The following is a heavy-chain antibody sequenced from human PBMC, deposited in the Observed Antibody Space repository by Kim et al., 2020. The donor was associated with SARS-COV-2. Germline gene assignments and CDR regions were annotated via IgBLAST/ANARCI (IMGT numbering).Heavy chain of an antibody. CDR3: AKVITSGYYYDS. V-gene: IGHV3-23*01. J-gene: IGHJ5*01. D-gene: IGHD3-22*01. Sequence: ADAVKGRFTISRDNSKNTLYLQMNSLRAEDTALYYCAKVITSGYYYDSWGQGTLVTVSS.